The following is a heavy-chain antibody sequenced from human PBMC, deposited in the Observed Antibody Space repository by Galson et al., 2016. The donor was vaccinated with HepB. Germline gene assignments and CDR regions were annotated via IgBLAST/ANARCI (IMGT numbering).Heavy chain of an antibody. CDR1: GFTFSSYA. J-gene: IGHJ4*02. CDR2: ITGNGETT. CDR3: AKDGWAAWGFYYFDN. D-gene: IGHD3-16*01. Sequence: SLRLSCAASGFTFSSYAMSWVRQAPGKGLEWVSAITGNGETTNSADSVKGRLTIVRDNSKNMVYLQMNNLRAEDTAVYFCAKDGWAAWGFYYFDNWGQGTLVTVSP. V-gene: IGHV3-23*01.